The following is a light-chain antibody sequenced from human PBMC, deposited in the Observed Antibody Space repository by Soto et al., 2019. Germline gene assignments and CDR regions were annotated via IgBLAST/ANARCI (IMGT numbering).Light chain of an antibody. CDR2: DVN. Sequence: QSALTQPASVSGSPGQSISISCTGTGCDVGGYTFVSWYQQHPDKVPKLVIFDVNRRPSGVSDRFSGSKSVNAASLTISGLQAEDEADYYCCSYTATTTYVFGTGTKVTV. CDR1: GCDVGGYTF. V-gene: IGLV2-14*03. J-gene: IGLJ1*01. CDR3: CSYTATTTYV.